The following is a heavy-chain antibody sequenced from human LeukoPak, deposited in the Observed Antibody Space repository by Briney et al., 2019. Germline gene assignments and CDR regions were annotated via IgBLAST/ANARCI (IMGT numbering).Heavy chain of an antibody. V-gene: IGHV4-4*02. D-gene: IGHD3-22*01. Sequence: PSGTLSLTCAVSGGSISSSNWWSWVRQPPGKGLEWIGEIYHSGSTNYNPSLKSRVTISVDKSKNQFSLKLSSVTAADTAVYYCARAYYYDSSGYYYVLDYWGQGTLVTVSS. CDR1: GGSISSSNW. CDR2: IYHSGST. CDR3: ARAYYYDSSGYYYVLDY. J-gene: IGHJ4*02.